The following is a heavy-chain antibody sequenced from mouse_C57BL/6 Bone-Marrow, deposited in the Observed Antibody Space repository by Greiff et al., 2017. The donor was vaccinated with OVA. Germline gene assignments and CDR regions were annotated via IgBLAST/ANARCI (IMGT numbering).Heavy chain of an antibody. D-gene: IGHD1-1*01. CDR2: IYPRSGNT. CDR3: ARDYGCSRRDDYAMDY. J-gene: IGHJ4*01. CDR1: GYTFTSYG. Sequence: VQGVESGAELARPGASVKLSCKASGYTFTSYGISWVKQRTGQGLEWIGEIYPRSGNTYYNEKFKGKATLTADKSSSTAYMELRSLTSEDSAVYCCARDYGCSRRDDYAMDYWGQGTSVTVSS. V-gene: IGHV1-81*01.